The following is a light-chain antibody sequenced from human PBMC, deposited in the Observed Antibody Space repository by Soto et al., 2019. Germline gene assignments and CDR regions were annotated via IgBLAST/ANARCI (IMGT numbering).Light chain of an antibody. CDR2: ATS. J-gene: IGKJ1*01. CDR3: HQFGYSPRT. Sequence: EIVLTQSPGTLSLSPGETATLSCRASQTVNSDYLAWFQQRPGQAPRLLIFATSRRATDIPDRFSGSWSGTDFTLAIRRLEPEDFAVYYCHQFGYSPRTFGQGTKVE. CDR1: QTVNSDY. V-gene: IGKV3-20*01.